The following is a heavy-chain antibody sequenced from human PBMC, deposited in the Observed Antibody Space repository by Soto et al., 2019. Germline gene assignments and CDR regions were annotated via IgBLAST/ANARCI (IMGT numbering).Heavy chain of an antibody. D-gene: IGHD2-2*01. J-gene: IGHJ4*02. CDR2: LTYSGSGT. CDR3: VSGPASLNTFDY. Sequence: DVQLVDSGGDLVQPGGSLRLSCAASGFICSNYAMSWGRQAPGKWLEWVSSLTYSGSGTNYADVVKGRFTISRDNSMNTLFLQMRGLRAEDTVKYYCVSGPASLNTFDYWGQGTLVTVSS. CDR1: GFICSNYA. V-gene: IGHV3-23*04.